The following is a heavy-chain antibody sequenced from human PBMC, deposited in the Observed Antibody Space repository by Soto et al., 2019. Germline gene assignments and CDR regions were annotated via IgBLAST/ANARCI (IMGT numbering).Heavy chain of an antibody. CDR3: ARAPSDRVRARRTHDAFEI. CDR2: ISVDGRDT. D-gene: IGHD6-6*01. CDR1: GFSLSDYW. V-gene: IGHV3-74*03. Sequence: LRLSCAASGFSLSDYWMHWVRQVPGKGLLWVSRISVDGRDTTYADSVKGRFTISRDNAKNTLYLQMNSLRDEDTAVYYCARAPSDRVRARRTHDAFEIWGQGTMVTVAS. J-gene: IGHJ3*02.